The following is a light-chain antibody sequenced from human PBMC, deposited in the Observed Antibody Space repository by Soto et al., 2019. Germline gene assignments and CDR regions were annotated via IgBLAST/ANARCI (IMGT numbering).Light chain of an antibody. CDR1: QRISMY. Sequence: DIQMTQSPSTLSASVGDRVSITCRASQRISMYLAWYQKRPGRAPRLLIYDASTLEGGVPSTFSGRGTGTAFSLNISGLQPDDFATYFCQQYNSYSLTVGGGAKVESK. J-gene: IGKJ4*01. V-gene: IGKV1-5*01. CDR3: QQYNSYSLT. CDR2: DAS.